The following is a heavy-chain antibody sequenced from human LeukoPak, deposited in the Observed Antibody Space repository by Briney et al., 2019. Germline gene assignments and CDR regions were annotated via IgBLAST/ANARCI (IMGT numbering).Heavy chain of an antibody. Sequence: SVKVSCKASGGTFSSYAISWVRQAPGQGLEWVGRIIPILGIANYAQKFQGRVTITADKSTSTAYMELSSLRSEDTAVHYCARDRTTAALNQRDYGMDVWGQGTTVTVSS. CDR1: GGTFSSYA. J-gene: IGHJ6*02. D-gene: IGHD2/OR15-2a*01. CDR3: ARDRTTAALNQRDYGMDV. CDR2: IIPILGIA. V-gene: IGHV1-69*04.